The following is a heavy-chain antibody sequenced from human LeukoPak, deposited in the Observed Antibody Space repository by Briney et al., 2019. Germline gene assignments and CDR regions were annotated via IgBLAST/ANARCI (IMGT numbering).Heavy chain of an antibody. D-gene: IGHD2-2*01. CDR1: GFTFSSYG. J-gene: IGHJ3*02. V-gene: IGHV3-23*01. CDR3: ARQAPAAGAFDI. CDR2: ISGSGGTT. Sequence: GGSLRLSCAASGFTFSSYGMSWVRQAPGKGLEWVSAISGSGGTTYYADSVKGRFTISRDNAKNSLYLQMNSLRAEDTAVYYCARQAPAAGAFDIWGQGTMVTVSS.